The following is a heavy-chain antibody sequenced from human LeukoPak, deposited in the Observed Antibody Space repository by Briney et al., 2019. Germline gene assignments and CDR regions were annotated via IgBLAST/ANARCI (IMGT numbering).Heavy chain of an antibody. CDR1: GFTFDDYG. J-gene: IGHJ4*02. CDR2: IGVAHET. V-gene: IGHV3-13*01. Sequence: GGSLRLSCAACGFTFDDYGMSWVRQTPGKGVEGVSAIGVAHETHYTDSVKGRFNITRENANNFLYLQMNSLRAGDTAIYYCARVSLGGNGFDYWGQGTLVTVSS. D-gene: IGHD4-23*01. CDR3: ARVSLGGNGFDY.